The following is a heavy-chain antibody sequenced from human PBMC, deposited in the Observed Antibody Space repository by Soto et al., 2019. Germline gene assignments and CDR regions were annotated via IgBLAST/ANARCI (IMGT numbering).Heavy chain of an antibody. J-gene: IGHJ4*02. V-gene: IGHV4-39*02. Sequence: SETLSLTCTVSGGSISSSSYYWGWIRQPPGKGLEWIGSIYYSGNTYYTQSLKSRATISVDTSKNQFSMKMNSVTAADTAVYYCAREGGRYCTGGSCQVDYWGQGTLVTVS. CDR1: GGSISSSSYY. CDR3: AREGGRYCTGGSCQVDY. CDR2: IYYSGNT. D-gene: IGHD2-15*01.